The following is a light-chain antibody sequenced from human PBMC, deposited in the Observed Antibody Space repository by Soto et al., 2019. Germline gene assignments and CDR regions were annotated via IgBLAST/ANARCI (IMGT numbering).Light chain of an antibody. CDR3: QQYRSFPLT. Sequence: DFQMTQSPSTLSASVGDRVTITCRASQSISSWLAWYQQKPGKAPKLLIYKASSLQSGVPSRFSGSGSGTEFTLTISGLQPDDFATYYCQQYRSFPLTFGGGTKVEIK. J-gene: IGKJ4*01. CDR1: QSISSW. CDR2: KAS. V-gene: IGKV1-5*03.